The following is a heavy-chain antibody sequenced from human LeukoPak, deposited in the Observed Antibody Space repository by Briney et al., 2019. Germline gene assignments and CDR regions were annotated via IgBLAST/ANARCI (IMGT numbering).Heavy chain of an antibody. Sequence: GGSLRLSCAASGFTFSTYVMHWVRQAPGKGLEWVALISYDGGNQYYADSVKGRFTISRDNSKNTLYLQMNSLRAEDTAVYYCARENIAAAGTENYFDYWGQGTLVTVSS. CDR1: GFTFSTYV. V-gene: IGHV3-30*04. CDR2: ISYDGGNQ. D-gene: IGHD6-13*01. J-gene: IGHJ4*02. CDR3: ARENIAAAGTENYFDY.